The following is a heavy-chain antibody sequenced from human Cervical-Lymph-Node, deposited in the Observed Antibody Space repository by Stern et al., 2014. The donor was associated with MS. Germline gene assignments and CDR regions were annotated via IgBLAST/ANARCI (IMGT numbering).Heavy chain of an antibody. CDR1: GYTFAGYH. CDR3: ARDRDFSSWGDFDY. D-gene: IGHD6-13*01. V-gene: IGHV1-2*02. Sequence: QVQLVESGAEVKTPGASGKVSCKASGYTFAGYHVQWVRQAPGQGLEWMGWILPKTGDTNYAQKFQGRVSMTGDTSISTAYMELSGLTFDDTATYYCARDRDFSSWGDFDYWGQGTLVTVSP. CDR2: ILPKTGDT. J-gene: IGHJ4*02.